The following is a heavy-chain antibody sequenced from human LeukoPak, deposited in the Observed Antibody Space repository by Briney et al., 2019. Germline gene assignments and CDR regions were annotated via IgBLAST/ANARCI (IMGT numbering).Heavy chain of an antibody. CDR1: GGSISSYY. V-gene: IGHV4-59*01. D-gene: IGHD5-12*01. Sequence: NPSETLSLTCTVSGGSISSYYWSWIRQPPGKGLEWIGYIHYSGSSNYNPSLKSRVTISVDTSKNQFSLKLSSVTAADTAVYYCARYDRSGYGFDCWGQGTLVTVSS. CDR2: IHYSGSS. CDR3: ARYDRSGYGFDC. J-gene: IGHJ4*02.